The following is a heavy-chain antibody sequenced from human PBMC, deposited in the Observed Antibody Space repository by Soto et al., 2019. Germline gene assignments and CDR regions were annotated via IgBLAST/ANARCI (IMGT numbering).Heavy chain of an antibody. D-gene: IGHD3-22*01. J-gene: IGHJ4*02. CDR1: GYTFTSYG. Sequence: QVQLVQSGAEVNKPGASVKVSCKASGYTFTSYGISWVRQAPGQGLEWMGWISAHNGNTNYAQKLQGRVTMTTDTSTSTADMELRSLRSDDTAVYYCARAVDSSGYTMLDYWGQGALVTVSS. V-gene: IGHV1-18*01. CDR3: ARAVDSSGYTMLDY. CDR2: ISAHNGNT.